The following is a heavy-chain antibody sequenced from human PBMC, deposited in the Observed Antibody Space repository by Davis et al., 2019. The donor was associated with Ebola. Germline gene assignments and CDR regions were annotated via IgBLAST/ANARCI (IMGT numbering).Heavy chain of an antibody. Sequence: GESLKISCAASGFTFSSYSMNWVRQAPGKGLEWVSYISSSSSTIYYADSVKGRFTISRDNAKNSLYLQMNSLRDEDTAVYYCARIAGTFRDGYNAYWGQGTLVTVSS. CDR2: ISSSSSTI. D-gene: IGHD5-24*01. V-gene: IGHV3-48*02. J-gene: IGHJ4*02. CDR1: GFTFSSYS. CDR3: ARIAGTFRDGYNAY.